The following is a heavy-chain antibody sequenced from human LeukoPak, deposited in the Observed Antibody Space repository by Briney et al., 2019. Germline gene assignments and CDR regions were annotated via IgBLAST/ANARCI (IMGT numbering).Heavy chain of an antibody. Sequence: SETLSLTCAVYGGSFSGYYWSWIRQPPGKGLEWIGEINHSGSTNYNPSLKSRVTISVDTSKNQFSLKLSSVTAADTAVYYCARGSSTICYTKCWFGPWGQGTLVTVSS. V-gene: IGHV4-34*01. J-gene: IGHJ5*02. CDR3: ARGSSTICYTKCWFGP. D-gene: IGHD2-2*02. CDR1: GGSFSGYY. CDR2: INHSGST.